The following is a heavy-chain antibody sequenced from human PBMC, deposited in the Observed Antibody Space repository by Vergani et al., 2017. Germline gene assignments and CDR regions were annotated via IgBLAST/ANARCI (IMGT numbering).Heavy chain of an antibody. V-gene: IGHV3-23*01. D-gene: IGHD6-19*01. CDR2: ISGSGGST. CDR1: GFTFSSYA. Sequence: EVQLLESGGGLVQPGGSLRLSCAASGFTFSSYAMSWVRQAPGKGLEWVSAISGSGGSTYYADSVKGRFTISRDNSKNTLYLQMNSLRAEDTAVYYCARESHSSGWSQKDYYYGMDVWGQGTTVTVSS. J-gene: IGHJ6*02. CDR3: ARESHSSGWSQKDYYYGMDV.